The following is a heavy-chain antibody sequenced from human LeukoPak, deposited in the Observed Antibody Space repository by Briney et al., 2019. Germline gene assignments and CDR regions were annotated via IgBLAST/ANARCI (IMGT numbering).Heavy chain of an antibody. J-gene: IGHJ4*02. Sequence: SETLSLTCTVSGGSISSYYWSWIRQPPGKGLEWIGSIYHSGSTYYNPSLKSRVTISVDTSKNQFSLKLSSVTAADTAVYYCARCSRSSGYYLLTFDYWGQGTLVTVSS. D-gene: IGHD3-22*01. CDR1: GGSISSYY. CDR3: ARCSRSSGYYLLTFDY. V-gene: IGHV4-59*08. CDR2: IYHSGST.